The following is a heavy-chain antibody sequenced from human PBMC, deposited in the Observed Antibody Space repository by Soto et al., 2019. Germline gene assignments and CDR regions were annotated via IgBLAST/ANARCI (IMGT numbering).Heavy chain of an antibody. V-gene: IGHV3-23*01. CDR2: ISGSGGTT. CDR1: GFTFSNYA. Sequence: EVQLLESGGGLVQPGGSLRLSCAASGFTFSNYAMSWVRQAPGKGLEWVSGISGSGGTTYYADSVKGRFTISRDNSKNTLYLQMNSLRAEDTAVYYCAKSQYLRWQWPAGDAFDIWGQGTMVTVSS. CDR3: AKSQYLRWQWPAGDAFDI. J-gene: IGHJ3*02. D-gene: IGHD6-19*01.